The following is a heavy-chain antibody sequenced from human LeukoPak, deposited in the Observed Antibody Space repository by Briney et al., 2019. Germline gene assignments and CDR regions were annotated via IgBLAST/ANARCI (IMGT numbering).Heavy chain of an antibody. V-gene: IGHV4-34*01. Sequence: SETLSLTCAVYGGSFSGYYWSWIRQPPGKGLEWTGEINHSGSTNYNPSLKSRVTISVDTSKNQFSLKLSSVTAADTAVYYCARGLSGGRAPDYWGQGTLVTVSS. CDR3: ARGLSGGRAPDY. CDR1: GGSFSGYY. J-gene: IGHJ4*02. CDR2: INHSGST. D-gene: IGHD3-16*01.